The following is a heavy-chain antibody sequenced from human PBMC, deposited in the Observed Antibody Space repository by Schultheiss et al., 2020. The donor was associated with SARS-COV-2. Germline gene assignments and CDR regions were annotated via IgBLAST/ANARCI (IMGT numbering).Heavy chain of an antibody. D-gene: IGHD3-3*01. CDR2: IYTSGST. CDR1: GGSISSGSYY. Sequence: SQTLSLTCTVSGGSISSGSYYWSWIRQPAGKGLEWIGRIYTSGSTNYNPSLKSRVTISVDTSKNQFSLKLSSVNAADTAVYYCAREVDFWSGYYTAYYYMDVWGKGTTVTVSS. V-gene: IGHV4-61*02. J-gene: IGHJ6*03. CDR3: AREVDFWSGYYTAYYYMDV.